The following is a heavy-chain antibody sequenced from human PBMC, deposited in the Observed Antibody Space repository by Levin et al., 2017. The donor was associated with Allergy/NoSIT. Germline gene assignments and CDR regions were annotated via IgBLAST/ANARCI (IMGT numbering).Heavy chain of an antibody. J-gene: IGHJ4*02. D-gene: IGHD2/OR15-2a*01. CDR2: ISAETGAT. V-gene: IGHV1-18*01. Sequence: ASVKVSCRGSGYTFGNYGIDWVRQAPGQGLEWMGWISAETGATDFAQDLRDRVTLTTDATTSTAYMELRSLRPDDPAVYYCVRESWGIYGRYLDYWGQGTLLAVSS. CDR1: GYTFGNYG. CDR3: VRESWGIYGRYLDY.